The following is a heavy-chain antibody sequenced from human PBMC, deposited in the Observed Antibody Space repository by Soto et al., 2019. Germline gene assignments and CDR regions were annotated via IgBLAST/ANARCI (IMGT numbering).Heavy chain of an antibody. V-gene: IGHV2-26*01. CDR1: GFSLSNARMG. CDR3: ARTGDFWWFDP. D-gene: IGHD3-3*01. J-gene: IGHJ5*02. Sequence: QVTLKESGPVLVKPTETLTLTCTVSGFSLSNARMGVSWIRQPPGKALEWLAHIFSNDEKSYSPSLKSRLTISKDTSKSPVVLTMTNMDPVDTATYYWARTGDFWWFDPWCQGTMVTVSS. CDR2: IFSNDEK.